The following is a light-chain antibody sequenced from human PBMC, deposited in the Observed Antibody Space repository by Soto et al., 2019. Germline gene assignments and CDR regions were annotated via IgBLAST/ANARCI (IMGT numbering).Light chain of an antibody. Sequence: QSLLTQPPSVSGAPGQRVTISCTGSSSNIGAHYDVHWYQQLPGTAPKLLIYGNSNRPSGVPDRFSGSKSGTSASLAITGLQAEDEADYYCQSYDNSLSVYVFGTGTKV. CDR2: GNS. V-gene: IGLV1-40*01. CDR1: SSNIGAHYD. J-gene: IGLJ1*01. CDR3: QSYDNSLSVYV.